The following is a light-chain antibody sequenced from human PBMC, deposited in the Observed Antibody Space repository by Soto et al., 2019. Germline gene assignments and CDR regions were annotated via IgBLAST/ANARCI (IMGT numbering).Light chain of an antibody. CDR1: QSINNY. J-gene: IGKJ3*01. V-gene: IGKV1-39*01. Sequence: DIQMTQSPSSLSASVGDRVTITCGANQSINNYLNWYQQKPGKAPKLLIYAASNLQSGVPSRFSGGEIGTDFTLTISSLQPEDFATYCCQQSYTIPLTFGPGTKVDIK. CDR3: QQSYTIPLT. CDR2: AAS.